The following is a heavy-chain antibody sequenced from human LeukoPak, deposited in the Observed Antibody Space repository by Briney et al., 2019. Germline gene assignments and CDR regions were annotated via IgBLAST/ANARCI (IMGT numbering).Heavy chain of an antibody. CDR3: ARDYPWGGGYSYGGHNWFDP. Sequence: SETLSLTCTVSGGSISSYYWSWIRQPPGKGLEWIGYIYYSGSTNYNPSLKSRVTISVDTSKNQFSLKLSSVTAADTAVYYCARDYPWGGGYSYGGHNWFDPWGQGTLVTVSS. V-gene: IGHV4-59*12. D-gene: IGHD5-18*01. CDR2: IYYSGST. CDR1: GGSISSYY. J-gene: IGHJ5*02.